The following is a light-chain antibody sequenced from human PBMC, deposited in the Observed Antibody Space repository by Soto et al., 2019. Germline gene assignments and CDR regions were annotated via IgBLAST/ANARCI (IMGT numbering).Light chain of an antibody. CDR1: PAIASF. Sequence: IQLTQSPSSLSASVGDRVTITCRASPAIASFLAWYQQKPGTAPKLLIYGASTLQSGVPSRFSGSRSGTDYTLTIASLQPEDFATYYCQQLNGSPWTFGQGTK. CDR2: GAS. CDR3: QQLNGSPWT. J-gene: IGKJ1*01. V-gene: IGKV1-9*01.